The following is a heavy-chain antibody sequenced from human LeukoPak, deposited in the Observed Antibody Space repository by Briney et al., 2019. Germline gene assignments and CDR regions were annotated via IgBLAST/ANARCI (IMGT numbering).Heavy chain of an antibody. CDR2: IYYSGST. D-gene: IGHD4-17*01. V-gene: IGHV4-31*03. Sequence: PSQTLSLTCTVSGGSISSGGYYWSWIRQHPGKGLEWIGYIYYSGSTYYNPSLKSRVTISVDTSKNQFSLKLSSVTAADTAVYYCARGNTVTTSAFDIWGQGTMVTVSS. CDR3: ARGNTVTTSAFDI. J-gene: IGHJ3*02. CDR1: GGSISSGGYY.